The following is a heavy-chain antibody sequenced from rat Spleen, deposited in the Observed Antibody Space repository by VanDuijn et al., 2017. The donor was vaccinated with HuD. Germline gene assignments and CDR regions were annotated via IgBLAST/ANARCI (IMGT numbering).Heavy chain of an antibody. CDR3: ARHGPGTWYFDF. D-gene: IGHD5-1*01. Sequence: EVYLMESGGGLVQPGRSMKLSCAASGFTFSDFYMAWVRQAPTKGLEWVASISSSGDDTYYRDSVRGRFTISRDNAKSTLYLQMDSLRSEDTATYFCARHGPGTWYFDFWGPGTMVTVSS. CDR1: GFTFSDFY. CDR2: ISSSGDDT. V-gene: IGHV5-25*01. J-gene: IGHJ1*01.